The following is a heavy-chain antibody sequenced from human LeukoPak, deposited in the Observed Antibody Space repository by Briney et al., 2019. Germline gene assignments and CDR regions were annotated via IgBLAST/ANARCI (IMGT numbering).Heavy chain of an antibody. CDR3: AKAGRGVRGVIYTGVDY. V-gene: IGHV3-23*01. D-gene: IGHD3-10*01. CDR1: GFTFSSYA. CDR2: ISGSGGSR. Sequence: PGGSLRLSCAASGFTFSSYAMSWVRQAPGKGLEWVSAISGSGGSRYYADSVKGRFTISRDNSKNTLYLQMNSLRAEDTAVYYCAKAGRGVRGVIYTGVDYWGQGTLVTVSS. J-gene: IGHJ4*02.